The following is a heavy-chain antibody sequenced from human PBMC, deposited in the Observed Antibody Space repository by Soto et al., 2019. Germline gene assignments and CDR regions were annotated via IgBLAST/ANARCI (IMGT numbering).Heavy chain of an antibody. CDR2: ISYDGSNK. Sequence: GGSLRLSCAASGFTFSSYAMHWVRQAPGKGLEWVAVISYDGSNKYYADSVKGRFTISRDNSKNTLYLQMNSLRAEDTAVYYCAKVDSDPYYYYYYGMDVWGQGTTVTVSS. J-gene: IGHJ6*02. V-gene: IGHV3-30-3*01. CDR1: GFTFSSYA. CDR3: AKVDSDPYYYYYYGMDV. D-gene: IGHD5-18*01.